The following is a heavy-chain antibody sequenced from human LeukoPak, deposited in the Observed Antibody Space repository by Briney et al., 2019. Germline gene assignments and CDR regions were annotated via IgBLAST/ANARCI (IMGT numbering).Heavy chain of an antibody. CDR1: GGSISGYY. V-gene: IGHV4-59*01. D-gene: IGHD5-12*01. Sequence: PSETLSLTCTVSGGSISGYYWSWVRQPPGKGLEWIGFFYSRGITSYNPSLKSRVTISVDTSKNQFSLRLNSVTAADTAVYYCARDNPHGGYDLDYWGQGTLVTVSS. CDR3: ARDNPHGGYDLDY. J-gene: IGHJ4*02. CDR2: FYSRGIT.